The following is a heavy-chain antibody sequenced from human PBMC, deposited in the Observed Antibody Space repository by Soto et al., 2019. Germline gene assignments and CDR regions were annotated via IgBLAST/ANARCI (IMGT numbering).Heavy chain of an antibody. Sequence: GGSLRISCVVSVFPFGANAMSWVRQVPGKGLEWVSGLSNTGRRTSYADSVKGRFNISRDNSENTVYLQMNSLRVEDTAVYYCATEMGATQGPFDNWGQGTLVTVSS. V-gene: IGHV3-23*01. J-gene: IGHJ4*02. CDR3: ATEMGATQGPFDN. D-gene: IGHD1-26*01. CDR2: LSNTGRRT. CDR1: VFPFGANA.